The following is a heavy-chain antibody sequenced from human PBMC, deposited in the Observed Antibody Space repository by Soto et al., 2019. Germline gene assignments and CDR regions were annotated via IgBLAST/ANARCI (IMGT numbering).Heavy chain of an antibody. V-gene: IGHV3-30*18. J-gene: IGHJ4*02. CDR2: ISYDGSNK. CDR1: GFTFSSYG. Sequence: VQLVESGGGVVQPGRSLRLSCAASGFTFSSYGMHWVRQAPGKGLEWVAVISYDGSNKYYADSVKGRFTISRDNSKNTLYLQMNSLRAEDTAVYYCAKDYDILTGFADYWGQGTLVTVSS. D-gene: IGHD3-9*01. CDR3: AKDYDILTGFADY.